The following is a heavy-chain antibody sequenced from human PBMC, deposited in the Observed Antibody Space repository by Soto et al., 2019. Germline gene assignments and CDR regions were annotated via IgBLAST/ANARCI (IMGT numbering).Heavy chain of an antibody. CDR3: ARDSTMIVGDYYYYGIDV. D-gene: IGHD3-22*01. Sequence: QVQLVQSGAEVKKPGSSVKVSCKASGGTFSSYAISWVRQAPGQGLEWMGGIIPIFGTANYAQKFQGRVTIPADESTSTAYMELSSLRSEDTAGYYCARDSTMIVGDYYYYGIDVWGQGNTVTVSS. J-gene: IGHJ6*02. CDR1: GGTFSSYA. CDR2: IIPIFGTA. V-gene: IGHV1-69*01.